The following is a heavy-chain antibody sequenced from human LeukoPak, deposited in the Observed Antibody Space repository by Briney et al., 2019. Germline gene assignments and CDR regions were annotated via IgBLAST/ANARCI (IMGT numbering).Heavy chain of an antibody. CDR2: IFYTGST. CDR3: ARLTPIYYYGMDV. V-gene: IGHV4-59*12. CDR1: SGSISSYY. Sequence: ASETLSLTCTVSSGSISSYYWSWIRQPPGKELERIGYIFYTGSTIYNPSLKSRVTMSVDTSKNQFSLKLSSVTAADTAVYYCARLTPIYYYGMDVWGQGTTVTVSS. D-gene: IGHD4/OR15-4a*01. J-gene: IGHJ6*02.